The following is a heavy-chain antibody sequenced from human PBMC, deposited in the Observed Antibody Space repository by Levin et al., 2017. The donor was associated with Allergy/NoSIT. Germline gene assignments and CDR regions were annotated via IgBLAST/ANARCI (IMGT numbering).Heavy chain of an antibody. J-gene: IGHJ4*02. V-gene: IGHV3-23*01. CDR3: AKAGYHGGRSCYIDY. CDR2: VSGGGSST. CDR1: GFTFTIYS. D-gene: IGHD2-15*01. Sequence: QHGESLKISCAASGFTFTIYSMSWVRQAPGKGLEWVSVVSGGGSSTYYADSVKGRFTISRDNSRITLYLQVNSLRAEDTAVYYCAKAGYHGGRSCYIDYWGQGTLVTVSS.